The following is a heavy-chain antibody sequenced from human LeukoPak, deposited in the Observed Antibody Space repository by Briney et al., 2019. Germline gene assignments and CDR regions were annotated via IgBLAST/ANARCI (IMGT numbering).Heavy chain of an antibody. D-gene: IGHD1-26*01. V-gene: IGHV1-8*01. CDR3: ARGLLGGTYYTAFDI. CDR2: MNPNSGAT. CDR1: GYTFTSFE. J-gene: IGHJ3*02. Sequence: GASVKVSCKASGYTFTSFEINWVRQATGQGLEWVGWMNPNSGATVYAQKFQGKVTMTRDTSISTVYMELSSLRYEDTAVYYCARGLLGGTYYTAFDIWGQGTLVTVSS.